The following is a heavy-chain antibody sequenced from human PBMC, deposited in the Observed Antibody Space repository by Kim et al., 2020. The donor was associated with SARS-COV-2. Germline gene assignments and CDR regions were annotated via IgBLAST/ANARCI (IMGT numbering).Heavy chain of an antibody. CDR3: TRGPVTTLAFWEAFD. D-gene: IGHD3-3*02. CDR2: IRSKVNGYAT. J-gene: IGHJ3*02. CDR1: GFTFSDSA. V-gene: IGHV3-73*01. Sequence: GGSLRLSCGASGFTFSDSAMHWVRRASGKGLEWLGSIRSKVNGYATAYSASVRGRFTIARDDSRNTAYLQMNRLKTAATAVCYCTRGPVTTLAFWEAFD.